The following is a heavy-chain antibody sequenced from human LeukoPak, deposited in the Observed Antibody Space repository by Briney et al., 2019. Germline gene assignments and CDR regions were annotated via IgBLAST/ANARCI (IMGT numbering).Heavy chain of an antibody. Sequence: GGSLRLSCAASGFVVSTNYMTWVRQPPGKGLEWVSVIYKDGRTSYTDSVKGRFTISRDNSKNTVYLQMSSLRVEDTAVYYCAKSLTYYHENSDSIWGQGTLVTVSS. CDR2: IYKDGRT. J-gene: IGHJ4*02. CDR1: GFVVSTNY. V-gene: IGHV3-53*01. CDR3: AKSLTYYHENSDSI. D-gene: IGHD3-22*01.